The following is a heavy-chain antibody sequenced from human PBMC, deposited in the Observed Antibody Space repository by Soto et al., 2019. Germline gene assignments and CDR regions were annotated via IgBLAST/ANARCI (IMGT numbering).Heavy chain of an antibody. J-gene: IGHJ6*02. CDR1: RGSFSGYY. D-gene: IGHD5-18*01. CDR3: ARQYRDSYGYRYYYYYGMDV. V-gene: IGHV4-34*01. Sequence: SEPLSLPCSGYRGSFSGYYWTWIPKPPGTGLQWIGEINHSGSTNYNPSLKSRVTISVDTSKNQFSLKLSSVTAADTAVYYCARQYRDSYGYRYYYYYGMDVWRQGNTVTGSS. CDR2: INHSGST.